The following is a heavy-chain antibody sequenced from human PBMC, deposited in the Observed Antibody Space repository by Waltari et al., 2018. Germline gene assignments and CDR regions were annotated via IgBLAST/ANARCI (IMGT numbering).Heavy chain of an antibody. CDR1: GFSFSTYG. D-gene: IGHD6-6*01. Sequence: QVQLVESGGEVVQPGRSLRLSCAASGFSFSTYGMHWVRQAPGKGIEWWALIWLDGSKKYYADSVKGRFTISRDNSKNTLYLQMSSLRVEDTALYYCARVIRGSSDAFDIWGQGTVVTVSS. J-gene: IGHJ3*02. V-gene: IGHV3-33*01. CDR2: IWLDGSKK. CDR3: ARVIRGSSDAFDI.